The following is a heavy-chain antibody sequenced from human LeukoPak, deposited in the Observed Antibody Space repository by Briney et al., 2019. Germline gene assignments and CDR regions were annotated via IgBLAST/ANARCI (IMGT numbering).Heavy chain of an antibody. D-gene: IGHD1-1*01. CDR1: GGSISSTNYY. Sequence: SETLSLTCTVSGGSISSTNYYWGWIRQPPGKGLEWIGSIYYSGSTYYNPSLKSRLTISLDTSKNQFTLRLSSVTAADTAFYYCARRYNWNDRWDWGQGTLVTVSP. CDR2: IYYSGST. J-gene: IGHJ4*02. V-gene: IGHV4-39*06. CDR3: ARRYNWNDRWD.